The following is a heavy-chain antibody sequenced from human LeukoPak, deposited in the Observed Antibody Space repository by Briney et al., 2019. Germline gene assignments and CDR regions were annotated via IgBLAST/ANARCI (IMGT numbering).Heavy chain of an antibody. CDR1: GYTFTDYY. CDR3: ARDQYSSSWYGSDH. CDR2: INLNTGGI. Sequence: ASVKVSCEASGYTFTDYYMHWVRQAPGQGLEWLGWINLNTGGINYAPKFQDRVTMTRDTSISTAHMELSMLRSDDTAVYYCARDQYSSSWYGSDHWGQGTLVTVSS. D-gene: IGHD6-13*01. J-gene: IGHJ4*02. V-gene: IGHV1-2*02.